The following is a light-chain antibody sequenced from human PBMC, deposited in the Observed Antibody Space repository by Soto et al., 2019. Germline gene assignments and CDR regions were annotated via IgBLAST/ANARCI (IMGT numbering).Light chain of an antibody. J-gene: IGKJ3*01. CDR3: QQRSNGPPFT. CDR1: QSISSY. V-gene: IGKV3-11*01. CDR2: DVS. Sequence: EIVLTQSPATLSLSPGERATLSCRASQSISSYLAWYQQKPGQAPRLLIYDVSNRAPGIPARFSGSGSGTDFTLTISSLEPEDFAVYYCQQRSNGPPFTFGPGTKVDI.